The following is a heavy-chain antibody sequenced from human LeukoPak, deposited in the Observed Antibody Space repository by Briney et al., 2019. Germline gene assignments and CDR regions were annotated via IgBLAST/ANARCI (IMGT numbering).Heavy chain of an antibody. CDR3: ARDGGWDAFDI. D-gene: IGHD6-19*01. Sequence: GGSLRPSCAASGFTFSSYEMNWVRQAPGKGLEWVSYISSSGSTIYYADSVKGRFTISRDNAKNSLYLQMNSLRAEDTAVYYCARDGGWDAFDIWGQGTMVTVSS. V-gene: IGHV3-48*03. CDR2: ISSSGSTI. CDR1: GFTFSSYE. J-gene: IGHJ3*02.